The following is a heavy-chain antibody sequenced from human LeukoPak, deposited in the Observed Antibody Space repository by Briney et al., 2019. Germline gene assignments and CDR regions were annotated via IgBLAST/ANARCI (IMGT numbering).Heavy chain of an antibody. Sequence: SETLSLTCTVSGASITTYYWSWIRRPPGKGLEWIGYIYYSGSTNYNPSLKSRVTISVDTSKNQFSLKLSSVTAADTAVYYCARRFIGDHSSDYSLFDYWGQGTLVTVSS. D-gene: IGHD3-22*01. CDR3: ARRFIGDHSSDYSLFDY. CDR2: IYYSGST. CDR1: GASITTYY. V-gene: IGHV4-59*08. J-gene: IGHJ4*02.